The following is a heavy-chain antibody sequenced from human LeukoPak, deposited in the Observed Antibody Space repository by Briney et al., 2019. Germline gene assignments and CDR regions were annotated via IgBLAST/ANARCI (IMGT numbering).Heavy chain of an antibody. Sequence: SETLSLTCAVYGVSFSGYYWSWIRQPPGKGLEWIGEINHSGSTNYNPSLKSRVTISVDTSKNQFSLKLSSVTAADTAVYYCARGPRSPNRIAAAGNKYSDYWGQGTLVTVSS. CDR1: GVSFSGYY. CDR3: ARGPRSPNRIAAAGNKYSDY. J-gene: IGHJ4*02. CDR2: INHSGST. V-gene: IGHV4-34*01. D-gene: IGHD6-13*01.